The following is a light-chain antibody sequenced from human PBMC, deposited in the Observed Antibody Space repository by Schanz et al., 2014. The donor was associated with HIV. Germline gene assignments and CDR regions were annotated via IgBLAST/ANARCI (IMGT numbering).Light chain of an antibody. V-gene: IGLV1-44*01. J-gene: IGLJ1*01. Sequence: QSVLTQPPSASGTPGQRVTISCSGSSSNIGSKTVNWYQQLPGTAPKLLIYSYNQRPSGVPDRFSGSKSGTSASLTVSGLQAEDEADYYCSSFTSSGATYVFGTGTKLTVL. CDR3: SSFTSSGATYV. CDR1: SSNIGSKT. CDR2: SYN.